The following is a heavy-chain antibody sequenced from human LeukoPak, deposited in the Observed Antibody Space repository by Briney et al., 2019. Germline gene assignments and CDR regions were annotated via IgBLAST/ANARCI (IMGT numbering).Heavy chain of an antibody. Sequence: GGSLRLSCAASGFTFSGFAMSWVRRTPGKGLEWVSGISGSGDNTLYADSVKGRFTISRANPENTLYLQMDSLRAADTALYYCARVGYSSSWFFFNFWGQGTLVTVSS. CDR1: GFTFSGFA. CDR3: ARVGYSSSWFFFNF. D-gene: IGHD6-13*01. V-gene: IGHV3-23*01. CDR2: ISGSGDNT. J-gene: IGHJ4*02.